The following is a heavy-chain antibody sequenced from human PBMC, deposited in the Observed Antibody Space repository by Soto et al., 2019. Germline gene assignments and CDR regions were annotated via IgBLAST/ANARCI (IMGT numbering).Heavy chain of an antibody. V-gene: IGHV1-2*02. Sequence: GASVKVSCKASGYTFTGYYVNWARQAPGQGLEWMGWINPDSGGTNYAQKFQGRVTMTRDTSISTAYMELSRLRSDDTAVYYCAREVQQQLVRTDAFDIWGQGTMVTVSS. J-gene: IGHJ3*02. CDR2: INPDSGGT. D-gene: IGHD6-13*01. CDR3: AREVQQQLVRTDAFDI. CDR1: GYTFTGYY.